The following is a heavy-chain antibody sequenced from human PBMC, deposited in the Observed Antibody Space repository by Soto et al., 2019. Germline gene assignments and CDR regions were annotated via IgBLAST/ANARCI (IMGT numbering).Heavy chain of an antibody. J-gene: IGHJ4*02. CDR3: ARDQGYCSGGSCYVAGY. CDR2: IYYSGST. V-gene: IGHV4-39*02. CDR1: GGSISSSSYY. D-gene: IGHD2-15*01. Sequence: SLTCTVSGGSISSSSYYWGWIRQPPGKGLEWIGSIYYSGSTYYNPSLKSRVTISVDTSKNQFSLKLSSVTAADTAVYYCARDQGYCSGGSCYVAGYWGQGTLVTVSS.